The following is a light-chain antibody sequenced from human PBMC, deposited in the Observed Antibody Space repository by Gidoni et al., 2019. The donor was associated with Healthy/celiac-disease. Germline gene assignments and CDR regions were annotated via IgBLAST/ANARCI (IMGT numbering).Light chain of an antibody. Sequence: EIVLTHSPATLSLSPGERATLSCRASQSVSSYLAWYQQKPGQAPRLLIYDASNRATGIPARFSGSGSGTDFTLTISSLEPEDFAVYYCQQRSNWPPENTFGQGTKLEIK. CDR3: QQRSNWPPENT. CDR2: DAS. CDR1: QSVSSY. V-gene: IGKV3-11*01. J-gene: IGKJ2*01.